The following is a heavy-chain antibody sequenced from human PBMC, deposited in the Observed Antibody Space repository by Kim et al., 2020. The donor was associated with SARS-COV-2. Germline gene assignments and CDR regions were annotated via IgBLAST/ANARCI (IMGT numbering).Heavy chain of an antibody. Sequence: GGSLRLSCAASQFTFYNYAMSWVRQAPGKGLEWVSAISGSGGSAYYADSVKGRFTISRDNSKNMLFLQMNSLRAEDTALYYCAKDLKSTASVGILTGYYQNYYYEMDVWGQGTTVTVPS. CDR3: AKDLKSTASVGILTGYYQNYYYEMDV. D-gene: IGHD3-9*01. J-gene: IGHJ6*02. CDR1: QFTFYNYA. CDR2: ISGSGGSA. V-gene: IGHV3-23*01.